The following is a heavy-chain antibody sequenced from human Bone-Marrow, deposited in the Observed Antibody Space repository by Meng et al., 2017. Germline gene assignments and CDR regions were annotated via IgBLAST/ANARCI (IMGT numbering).Heavy chain of an antibody. D-gene: IGHD2-2*02. Sequence: GESLKISCTASGFTFSSNWMHWVRQAPGKGLVWVSRINSDGSTTSYADSVKGRFTISRDNARNTLYLQMNSLRAEDTAVYYCARVYGHWGQGTLVTVSS. V-gene: IGHV3-74*01. CDR2: INSDGSTT. CDR1: GFTFSSNW. J-gene: IGHJ4*02. CDR3: ARVYGH.